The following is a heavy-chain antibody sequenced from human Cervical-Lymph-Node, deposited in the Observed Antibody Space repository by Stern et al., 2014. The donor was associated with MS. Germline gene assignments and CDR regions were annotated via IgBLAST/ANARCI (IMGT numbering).Heavy chain of an antibody. CDR1: GYTFTDYY. V-gene: IGHV1-2*02. Sequence: QVQLVQSGAEVRKPGASVKVSCKSSGYTFTDYYVHWVRQAPGQGLEYMGWNNPDSGGTNYAQTFQGRVTMTSDTSINTAYMELSRLRSDDTALYYCARGRLYQRSGLDVWGRGTTVTVSS. CDR3: ARGRLYQRSGLDV. J-gene: IGHJ6*02. D-gene: IGHD3-16*02. CDR2: NNPDSGGT.